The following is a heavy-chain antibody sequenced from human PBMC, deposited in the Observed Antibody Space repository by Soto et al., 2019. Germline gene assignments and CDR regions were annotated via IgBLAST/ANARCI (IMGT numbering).Heavy chain of an antibody. D-gene: IGHD6-19*01. V-gene: IGHV4-61*01. J-gene: IGHJ4*02. CDR1: GGSVSSGSYY. CDR2: IYYSGST. CDR3: ARDYIAVAGRTTGFDY. Sequence: PSETLSLTCTVSGGSVSSGSYYWSWIRQPPGKGLEWIGYIYYSGSTNYNPSLKSRVTISVDTSKNQFSLKLSSVTAADTAVYYCARDYIAVAGRTTGFDYWGQGTLVTVSS.